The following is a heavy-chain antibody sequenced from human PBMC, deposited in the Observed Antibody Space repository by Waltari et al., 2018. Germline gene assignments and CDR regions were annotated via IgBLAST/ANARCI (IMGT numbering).Heavy chain of an antibody. CDR1: GGSFSGYY. D-gene: IGHD6-19*01. V-gene: IGHV4-34*01. J-gene: IGHJ4*02. CDR3: ARSGYISGWYGD. CDR2: INHSGST. Sequence: QVQLQQWGAGLLKPSETLSLTCAVYGGSFSGYYWSWIRQPPGKGLEWIGEINHSGSTNYNPSLKSRVTISVDTSKNQFSLKLSSVTAADTAVYYCARSGYISGWYGDWGQGTLVTVSS.